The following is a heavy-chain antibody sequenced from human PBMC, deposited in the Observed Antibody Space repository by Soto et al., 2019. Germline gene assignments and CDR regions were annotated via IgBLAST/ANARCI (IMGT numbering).Heavy chain of an antibody. CDR3: ARARCSSTSCYASNWFDA. V-gene: IGHV1-69*02. J-gene: IGHJ5*02. CDR2: IIPILGIA. Sequence: QVQLVQSGAEVKKPGSSVKGSCKASGGTFSSYTISWVRQAPGQGLEWMGRIIPILGIANYAQKFQGRVTITADKSTSTAYMELSSLRSEDTAVYYCARARCSSTSCYASNWFDAWGQGTLVTVSS. D-gene: IGHD2-2*01. CDR1: GGTFSSYT.